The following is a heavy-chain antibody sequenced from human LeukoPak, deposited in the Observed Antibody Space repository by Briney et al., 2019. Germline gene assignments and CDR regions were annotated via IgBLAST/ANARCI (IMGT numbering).Heavy chain of an antibody. D-gene: IGHD3-22*01. Sequence: AGGSLRLSCAASGFTFSSYAMHWVRQAPGKGLEWVAVISYGGSNKYYADSVKGRFTISRDNAKNSLYLQMNSLRAEDTALYYCAKDTAYYYDSSGYFDYWGQGTLVTVSS. J-gene: IGHJ4*02. CDR2: ISYGGSNK. CDR3: AKDTAYYYDSSGYFDY. V-gene: IGHV3-30-3*01. CDR1: GFTFSSYA.